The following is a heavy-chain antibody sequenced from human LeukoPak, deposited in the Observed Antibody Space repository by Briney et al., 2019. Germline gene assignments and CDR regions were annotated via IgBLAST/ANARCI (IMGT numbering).Heavy chain of an antibody. CDR3: AKDRTIFGVVNWFDP. Sequence: GGSLRLSCAASGFTFSSYGMHWVRQAPGKGLEWVAFIRYDGSNKYYADSVKCRFTISRDNSKNTLCLQMNSLRAEDTAVYYCAKDRTIFGVVNWFDPWGQGTLVTVSS. J-gene: IGHJ5*02. V-gene: IGHV3-30*02. CDR2: IRYDGSNK. D-gene: IGHD3-3*01. CDR1: GFTFSSYG.